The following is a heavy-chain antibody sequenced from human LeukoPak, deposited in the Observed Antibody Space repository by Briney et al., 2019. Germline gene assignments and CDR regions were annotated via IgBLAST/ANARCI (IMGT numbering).Heavy chain of an antibody. Sequence: SGGSLRLSCAASGVTLSSYAMSWVRQAPGKGLEWVSAISGSGGSTYHTDSVKGRFTISRDNSKNTLYLQMNSLRAEDTAVYYCAKDRNGGSPYYFDFWGQGTLVTVSS. J-gene: IGHJ4*02. D-gene: IGHD1-26*01. CDR3: AKDRNGGSPYYFDF. CDR2: ISGSGGST. CDR1: GVTLSSYA. V-gene: IGHV3-23*01.